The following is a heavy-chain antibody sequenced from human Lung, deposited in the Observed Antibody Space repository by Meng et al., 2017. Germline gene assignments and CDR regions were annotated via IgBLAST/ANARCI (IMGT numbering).Heavy chain of an antibody. CDR3: ARDLAWVLFDY. Sequence: EVQLVRPGGGLVPPGRSPRLYCAACGFNSVDYIMYWVRPSPGKGMEWISRIVREGGITTYADSVKGRFTISRDNAKNTLYLQMISLGADDTAVYYCARDLAWVLFDYWGQGALVTVSS. CDR1: GFNSVDYI. V-gene: IGHV3-74*01. J-gene: IGHJ4*02. CDR2: IVREGGIT. D-gene: IGHD3-3*01.